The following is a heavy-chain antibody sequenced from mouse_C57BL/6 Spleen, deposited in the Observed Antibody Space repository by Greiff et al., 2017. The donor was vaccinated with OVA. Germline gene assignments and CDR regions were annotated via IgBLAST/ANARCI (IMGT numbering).Heavy chain of an antibody. V-gene: IGHV1-69*01. CDR3: AIDGYSAWFAY. CDR1: GYTFTSYW. J-gene: IGHJ3*01. CDR2: IDPSDSYT. D-gene: IGHD2-3*01. Sequence: QVQLQQPGAELVMPGASVKLSCKASGYTFTSYWMHWVKQRPGQGLEWIGEIDPSDSYTNYNQKFKGKSTLTVDKSSSTAYMQLSSLTSEDSAVYYCAIDGYSAWFAYWGQGTLVTVSA.